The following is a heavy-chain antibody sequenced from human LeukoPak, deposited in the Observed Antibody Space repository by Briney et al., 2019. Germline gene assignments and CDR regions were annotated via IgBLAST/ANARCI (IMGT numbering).Heavy chain of an antibody. D-gene: IGHD3-22*01. CDR3: AKGDSGYYYDSSGYLNGFDP. CDR2: ISGSGGST. CDR1: GFTFSSYA. J-gene: IGHJ5*02. Sequence: GGSLRLSCAASGFTFSSYAMSWVRQAPGKGLEWVSVISGSGGSTYYVDSVKGRFTISRDNSKNTLSLQMNSLRAEDTAVYYCAKGDSGYYYDSSGYLNGFDPWGQGTLVTVSS. V-gene: IGHV3-23*01.